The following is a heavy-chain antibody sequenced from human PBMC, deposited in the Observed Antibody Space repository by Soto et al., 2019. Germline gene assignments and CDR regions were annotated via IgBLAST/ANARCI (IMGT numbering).Heavy chain of an antibody. D-gene: IGHD3-16*01. Sequence: PSETLSLTCTVYGDSITNNHWWSWVRQPPGKGPELIGEIYHTGIANYNPSLESRVAFSVDKSKNQFSLSLTSVTAADTAVYYCVSKLGPNYYSLDVRDQGTTVTVSS. CDR1: GDSITNNHW. CDR3: VSKLGPNYYSLDV. J-gene: IGHJ6*02. V-gene: IGHV4-4*02. CDR2: IYHTGIA.